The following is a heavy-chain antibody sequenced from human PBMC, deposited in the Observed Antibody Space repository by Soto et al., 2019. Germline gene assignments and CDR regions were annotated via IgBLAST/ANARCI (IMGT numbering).Heavy chain of an antibody. Sequence: GGSLRLSCTVSDFNFSAHWMHWVRQAPGKGLVWVSRIDEDGSQRHYADSVKGRFTISRDNAKNTLFLEMNSLTDDDTAIYFCSRGTIAWPGVDYWGPGTLVTVSS. V-gene: IGHV3-74*01. CDR3: SRGTIAWPGVDY. J-gene: IGHJ4*02. D-gene: IGHD2-21*01. CDR2: IDEDGSQR. CDR1: DFNFSAHW.